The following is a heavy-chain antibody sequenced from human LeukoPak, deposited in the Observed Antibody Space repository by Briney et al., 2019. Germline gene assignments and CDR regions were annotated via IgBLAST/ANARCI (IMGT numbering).Heavy chain of an antibody. CDR2: LYYTGST. CDR1: GGSISTYY. V-gene: IGHV4-39*01. Sequence: SETLSLTCTVSGGSISTYYWSWIRQPPGKGLEWIGSLYYTGSTYSNPSLKSRVTISVDTSKNQFSLKLSSVTAADTALYFCARQKASSSWYYFDLWGQGTLVTVSS. CDR3: ARQKASSSWYYFDL. J-gene: IGHJ4*02. D-gene: IGHD6-13*01.